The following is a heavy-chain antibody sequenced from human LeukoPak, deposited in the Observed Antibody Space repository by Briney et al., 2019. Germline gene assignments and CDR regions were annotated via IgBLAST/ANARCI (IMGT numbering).Heavy chain of an antibody. D-gene: IGHD3-22*01. Sequence: PGGSLRLSCAASGFTFSSYDMHWVRQATGKGLEWVSAIGTAGDTYYPGSVKGRFTISRENAKTSLYLQMNSLRAGDTAVYYCARGPGITMIDYGMDVWGQGTTVTVSS. CDR1: GFTFSSYD. CDR3: ARGPGITMIDYGMDV. CDR2: IGTAGDT. V-gene: IGHV3-13*01. J-gene: IGHJ6*02.